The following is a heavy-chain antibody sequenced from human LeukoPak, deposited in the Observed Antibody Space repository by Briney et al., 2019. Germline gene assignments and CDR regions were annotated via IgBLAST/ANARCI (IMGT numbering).Heavy chain of an antibody. V-gene: IGHV3-74*01. CDR2: INTDGSST. D-gene: IGHD5-18*01. Sequence: GGSLRLSCAASGFTFSSYWMHWVRQAPGKGLVWVSRINTDGSSTSYADSVKGRFTISRDNAKNRLYVQMNSLRAEDTAVYYCATGSGLWSPDYWGQGSLVTVSS. J-gene: IGHJ4*02. CDR3: ATGSGLWSPDY. CDR1: GFTFSSYW.